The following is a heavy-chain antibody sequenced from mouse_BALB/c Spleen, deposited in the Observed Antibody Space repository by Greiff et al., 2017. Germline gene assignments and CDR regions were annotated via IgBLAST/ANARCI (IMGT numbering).Heavy chain of an antibody. CDR3: ASTGTGL. Sequence: EVQLQESGAELMKPGASVKISCKATGYTFSSYWIEWVKQRPGHGLEWIGDINPNNGGTIYNQKFKGKATLTVDKSSSTAYMELRSLTSEDTAVYYCASTGTGLWGQGTTLTVSS. CDR1: GYTFSSYW. J-gene: IGHJ2*01. CDR2: INPNNGGT. D-gene: IGHD4-1*02. V-gene: IGHV1-18*01.